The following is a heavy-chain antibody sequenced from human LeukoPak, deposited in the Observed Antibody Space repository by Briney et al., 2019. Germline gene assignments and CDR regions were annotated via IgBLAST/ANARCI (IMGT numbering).Heavy chain of an antibody. CDR1: GFVFSTYA. CDR2: ISSSGDNT. J-gene: IGHJ4*02. CDR3: AKVKALDAVASYFDY. Sequence: PGGSLRLSCAASGFVFSTYAMGWVRQAPGKGLEWVSAISSSGDNTYYADSVKGQFTISRDNSKNTLDPQMNSLRAEDTAMYHCAKVKALDAVASYFDYWGQGTLVTVSS. D-gene: IGHD1-1*01. V-gene: IGHV3-23*01.